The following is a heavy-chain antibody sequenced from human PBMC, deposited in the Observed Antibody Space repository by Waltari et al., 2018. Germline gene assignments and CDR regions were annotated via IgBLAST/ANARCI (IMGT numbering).Heavy chain of an antibody. CDR3: ARGGSSSWRDYYYYYMDV. CDR2: IYTSGST. CDR1: GGSISSYY. V-gene: IGHV4-4*09. D-gene: IGHD6-6*01. J-gene: IGHJ6*03. Sequence: QVQLQESGPGLVKPSETLSLTCTVSGGSISSYYWSWIRQPPGKGLEWIGYIYTSGSTNYNPSLKSRVTISVDTSKNQFSLKLSSVTAADTAVYYCARGGSSSWRDYYYYYMDVWGKGTTVTVSS.